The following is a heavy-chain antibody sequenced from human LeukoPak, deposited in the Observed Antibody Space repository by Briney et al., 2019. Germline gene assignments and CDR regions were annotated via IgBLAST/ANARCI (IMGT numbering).Heavy chain of an antibody. D-gene: IGHD2-21*01. Sequence: SVKVSCKASGGTFSKYTISLVRQSPGQGLEWMGGITPLFGTANYAQNFQGRVTITADESASTAYMELSSLRSEDTAVYYCARDSSAIRSPLAHWGQGTLVTVSS. V-gene: IGHV1-69*13. J-gene: IGHJ1*01. CDR3: ARDSSAIRSPLAH. CDR1: GGTFSKYT. CDR2: ITPLFGTA.